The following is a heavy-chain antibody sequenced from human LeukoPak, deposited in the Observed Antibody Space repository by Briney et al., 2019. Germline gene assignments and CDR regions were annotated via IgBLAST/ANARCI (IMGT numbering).Heavy chain of an antibody. D-gene: IGHD2-15*01. CDR3: ARERIGHSLFDY. J-gene: IGHJ4*02. CDR2: IHYSGTT. V-gene: IGHV4-59*01. Sequence: SETLSLTCAVSDGSISGYYWSWIRQPPGKGLEWIGYIHYSGTTNYNPSLNSRVTISVDMSKNQFSLKLSSVTAADTAVYYCARERIGHSLFDYWGQGTLVTVSS. CDR1: DGSISGYY.